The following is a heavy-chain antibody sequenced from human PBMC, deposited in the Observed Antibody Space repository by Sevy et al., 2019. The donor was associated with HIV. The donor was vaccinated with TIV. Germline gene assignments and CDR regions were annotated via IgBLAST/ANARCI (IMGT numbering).Heavy chain of an antibody. D-gene: IGHD5-18*01. CDR3: ARGKSGYVHALNY. V-gene: IGHV3-66*01. J-gene: IGHJ4*02. Sequence: GGSLRLSCAASGFTVNSNYMTWVRQAPGKGLEGVSVIYSDGTTYHADSVKDRFTISRDNFKNTLYLQMNSLRAEDTAVYYCARGKSGYVHALNYWGQGTLVTVSS. CDR2: IYSDGTT. CDR1: GFTVNSNY.